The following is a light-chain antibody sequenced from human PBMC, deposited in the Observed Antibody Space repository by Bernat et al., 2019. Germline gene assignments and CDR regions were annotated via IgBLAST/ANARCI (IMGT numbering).Light chain of an antibody. Sequence: DIHMTQSPSTLSASVGDRVTITCRASQSIDDWLAWYQQKPGKAPRLLIYKAPNLESGVPSTFRGSASGTEFTLTISSLQPDDLATYYCQQYFTYPLAFGGGTKVEIK. CDR3: QQYFTYPLA. CDR1: QSIDDW. CDR2: KAP. V-gene: IGKV1-5*03. J-gene: IGKJ4*01.